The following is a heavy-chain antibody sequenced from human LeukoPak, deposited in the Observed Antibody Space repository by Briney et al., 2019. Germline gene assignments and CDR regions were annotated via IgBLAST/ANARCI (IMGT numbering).Heavy chain of an antibody. CDR1: GGSISSYY. J-gene: IGHJ4*02. CDR2: IYYSGST. V-gene: IGHV4-59*07. CDR3: ATQTCGGDCYSWAPFDY. D-gene: IGHD2-21*02. Sequence: SDTLSLTCTVSGGSISSYYWSWIRQPPGKGLEWIGYIYYSGSTNYNPSLKSRVTISVDTSKNQFSLKLSSVTAADTAVYYCATQTCGGDCYSWAPFDYWGQGTLVTVSS.